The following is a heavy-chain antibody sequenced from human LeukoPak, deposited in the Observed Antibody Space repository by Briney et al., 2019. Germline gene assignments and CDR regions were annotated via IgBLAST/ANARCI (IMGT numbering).Heavy chain of an antibody. V-gene: IGHV3-23*01. Sequence: GGSLRLSCAASGFTFSSYAMSWVRQAPGKGLEWVSGISGSGGSTFFADSVKGRFTISRDSSKNTLNLQMNSLRAEDTAVYYCAKEAQYSGYANFDYWGQGTLVTVSS. CDR2: ISGSGGST. CDR3: AKEAQYSGYANFDY. J-gene: IGHJ4*02. D-gene: IGHD5-12*01. CDR1: GFTFSSYA.